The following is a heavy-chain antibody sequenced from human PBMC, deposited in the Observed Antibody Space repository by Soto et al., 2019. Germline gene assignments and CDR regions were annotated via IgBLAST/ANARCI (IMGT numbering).Heavy chain of an antibody. Sequence: SGGSLRLSCSASGFTFSSYAMHWVRQAPGKGLEYVSAISSNGGSTYYADSVKGRFTISRDNSKNTLYLQMSSLRAEDTAVYYCVKDLSMIVVVITTGDAFDIWGQGTMVTVSS. D-gene: IGHD3-22*01. V-gene: IGHV3-64D*06. CDR1: GFTFSSYA. CDR3: VKDLSMIVVVITTGDAFDI. CDR2: ISSNGGST. J-gene: IGHJ3*02.